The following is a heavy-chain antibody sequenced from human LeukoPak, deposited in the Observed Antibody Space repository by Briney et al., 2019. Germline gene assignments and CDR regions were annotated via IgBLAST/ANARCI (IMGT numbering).Heavy chain of an antibody. CDR1: GFAFGRYA. D-gene: IGHD3-22*01. V-gene: IGHV3-33*01. Sequence: GGSLRLSCAASGFAFGRYAMHWVRQPPGKGLEWVAVISFDKTTKDYGDSVKGRFTISRDNSENKVYLQMNNVRVDDTAVYYCERDVQGREETVVGDYWGQGTLVTVSS. CDR3: ERDVQGREETVVGDY. CDR2: ISFDKTTK. J-gene: IGHJ4*02.